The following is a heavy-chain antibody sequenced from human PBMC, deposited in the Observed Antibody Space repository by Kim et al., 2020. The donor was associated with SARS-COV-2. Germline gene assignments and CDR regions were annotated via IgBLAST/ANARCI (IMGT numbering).Heavy chain of an antibody. CDR1: GGSISSSSCY. Sequence: SETLSLTCTVSGGSISSSSCYWGWIHQPPGKGLEWIGTIYYSGTTYFNPSLKSRVTISVDTSKNQFSLKLSSVTAADTALYYCARSGRFFRDPFDYWGQG. CDR3: ARSGRFFRDPFDY. V-gene: IGHV4-39*01. CDR2: IYYSGTT. J-gene: IGHJ4*02. D-gene: IGHD3-3*01.